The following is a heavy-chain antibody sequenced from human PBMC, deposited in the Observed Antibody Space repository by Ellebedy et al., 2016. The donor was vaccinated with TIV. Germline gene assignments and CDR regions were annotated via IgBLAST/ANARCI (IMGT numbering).Heavy chain of an antibody. J-gene: IGHJ3*02. CDR3: AKDLELRFFKMEAFDI. V-gene: IGHV3-30*18. CDR2: ISSDGRKK. D-gene: IGHD3-3*01. Sequence: GESLKISXAASRFTFSIFGLHWVRQAPGKGLEWVALISSDGRKKYYADSVRGRFTISRDNAKNSLYLQMNSLRTEDTALYYCAKDLELRFFKMEAFDIWGQGTMVTVSS. CDR1: RFTFSIFG.